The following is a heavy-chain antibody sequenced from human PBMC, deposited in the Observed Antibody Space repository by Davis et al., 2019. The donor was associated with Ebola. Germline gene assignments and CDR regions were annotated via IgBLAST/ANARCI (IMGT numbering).Heavy chain of an antibody. CDR1: GFTFSSYG. V-gene: IGHV3-7*03. CDR2: IKQDGSEK. D-gene: IGHD3-3*01. Sequence: GESLKISCAASGFTFSSYGMHWVRQAPGKGLEWVANIKQDGSEKYYVDSVKGRFTISRDNAKNSLYLQMNSLRAEDTAVYYCTTRRITISGGRMDVWGQGTTVTVSS. J-gene: IGHJ6*02. CDR3: TTRRITISGGRMDV.